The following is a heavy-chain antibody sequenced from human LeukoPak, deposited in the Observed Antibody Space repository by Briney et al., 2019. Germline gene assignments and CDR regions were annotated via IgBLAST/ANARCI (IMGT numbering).Heavy chain of an antibody. V-gene: IGHV3-66*01. D-gene: IGHD3-10*01. Sequence: GVSLRLSCEASGFTFSTYSMAWVSQTPGEGLEWLSVIYSGGSTYYADSVKGRFTISRDNSKNTLYLQMNSLRAEDTAVYYCAKNILWFGESPGDWGQGTLVTVSS. CDR3: AKNILWFGESPGD. J-gene: IGHJ4*02. CDR2: IYSGGST. CDR1: GFTFSTYS.